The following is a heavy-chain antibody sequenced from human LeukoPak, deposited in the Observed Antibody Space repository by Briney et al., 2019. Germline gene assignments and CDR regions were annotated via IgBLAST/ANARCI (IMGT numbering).Heavy chain of an antibody. CDR2: IYYSGST. CDR3: ARHIVGYYYYGMDV. D-gene: IGHD2-21*01. V-gene: IGHV4-59*08. CDR1: GGSISSYY. Sequence: PSETLSLTCTVSGGSISSYYWSWIRQPPGKGLEWIGYIYYSGSTNYNPSLKSRVTISVDTSKNQFSLKLSSVTAADTAVYYCARHIVGYYYYGMDVWGQGTTVTVSS. J-gene: IGHJ6*02.